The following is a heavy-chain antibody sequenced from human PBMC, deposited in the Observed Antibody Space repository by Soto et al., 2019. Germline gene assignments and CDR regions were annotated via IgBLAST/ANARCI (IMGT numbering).Heavy chain of an antibody. J-gene: IGHJ6*02. CDR1: GFTFSNNA. D-gene: IGHD1-1*01. V-gene: IGHV3-30-3*01. Sequence: QVQLVESGGGVVQPGRSLRLSCAASGFTFSNNAMDWVRQAPGKGLEGVAVISYDGSNKYIAESVKGRFTISRDNSKNTLFLQMNSLSAEDTAVYYCARGTTTSAFSAMDVWGQGTTVTVSS. CDR3: ARGTTTSAFSAMDV. CDR2: ISYDGSNK.